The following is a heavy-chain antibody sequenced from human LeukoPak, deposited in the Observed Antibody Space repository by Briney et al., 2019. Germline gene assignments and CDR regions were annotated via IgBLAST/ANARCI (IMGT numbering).Heavy chain of an antibody. CDR1: GGSIGSYY. Sequence: SETLSLTCTVSGGSIGSYYWSWIRQPAGKGLEWIGRIYTSGSTNYNPSLKSRVTMSVDTSKNQFSLKLSSVTAADTAVYYCASGYGSGSYYNHHYMDVWGKGTTVTVSS. CDR3: ASGYGSGSYYNHHYMDV. CDR2: IYTSGST. V-gene: IGHV4-4*07. J-gene: IGHJ6*03. D-gene: IGHD3-10*01.